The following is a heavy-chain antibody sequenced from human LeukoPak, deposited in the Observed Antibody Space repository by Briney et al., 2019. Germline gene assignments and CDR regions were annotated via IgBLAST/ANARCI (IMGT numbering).Heavy chain of an antibody. V-gene: IGHV3-20*04. D-gene: IGHD6-6*01. J-gene: IGHJ4*02. Sequence: GGSLRLSCAASGFTFDDYGMSWVRQAPGKGLGWVSGINWNGGSTGYADSVKGRFTISRDNAKNSLYLQMNSLRAEDTALYYCARGRQLVQGGGYFFDYWGQGTLVTVSS. CDR3: ARGRQLVQGGGYFFDY. CDR1: GFTFDDYG. CDR2: INWNGGST.